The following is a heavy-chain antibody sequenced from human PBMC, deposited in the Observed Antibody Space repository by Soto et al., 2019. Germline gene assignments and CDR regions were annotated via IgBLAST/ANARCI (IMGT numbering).Heavy chain of an antibody. CDR2: IYSGGST. CDR1: GFTVSSNY. V-gene: IGHV3-53*01. Sequence: GGSLRLSCAASGFTVSSNYMSWVRQAPGKGLEWVSVIYSGGSTYYADSVKGRFTISRDNSKNTLYLQMNSLRAEDTAVYYCARDGLGGYDFWSGYQYWGQGTLVTVSS. J-gene: IGHJ4*02. D-gene: IGHD3-3*01. CDR3: ARDGLGGYDFWSGYQY.